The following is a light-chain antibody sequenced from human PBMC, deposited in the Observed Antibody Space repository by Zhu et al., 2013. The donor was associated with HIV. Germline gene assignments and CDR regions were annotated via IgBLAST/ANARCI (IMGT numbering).Light chain of an antibody. CDR2: KAS. CDR1: QTISSW. J-gene: IGKJ1*01. Sequence: DIQMTQSPSSVSASVGDRVTITCRASQTISSWLAWYQQKPGKAPKLLIYKASSLESGVPSRFSGSGSGTDFTLTISSLQPEDFATYYCQQSYDAPPWTFGQGTKVEIK. V-gene: IGKV1-5*03. CDR3: QQSYDAPPWT.